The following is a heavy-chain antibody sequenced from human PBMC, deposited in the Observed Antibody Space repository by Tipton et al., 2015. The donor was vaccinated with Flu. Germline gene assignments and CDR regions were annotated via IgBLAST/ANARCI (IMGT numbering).Heavy chain of an antibody. V-gene: IGHV3-48*03. D-gene: IGHD1-26*01. Sequence: LRLSCAASGFTFSSYEMNWVRQAPGKGLEWVSYISSSGSTIYYADSVKGRFTISRDNAKNSLYLQMNSLRAEDTAVYYCARRGGSGSYRGWFGYWGQGTLVTVSS. CDR2: ISSSGSTI. CDR1: GFTFSSYE. CDR3: ARRGGSGSYRGWFGY. J-gene: IGHJ4*02.